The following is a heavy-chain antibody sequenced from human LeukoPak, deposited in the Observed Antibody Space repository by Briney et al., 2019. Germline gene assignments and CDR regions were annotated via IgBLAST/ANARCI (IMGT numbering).Heavy chain of an antibody. CDR1: GFIFSSYG. Sequence: PGGSLRLSCAASGFIFSSYGMHWVRQAPGKGLEWVAVICSDASNTYYVDSVKGRFPISRDNSKNTLYLQMNSLRAEDTAVYYCTRTYNIRYFDTWGQGTLVTVSS. D-gene: IGHD3-9*01. CDR2: ICSDASNT. CDR3: TRTYNIRYFDT. J-gene: IGHJ4*02. V-gene: IGHV3-33*01.